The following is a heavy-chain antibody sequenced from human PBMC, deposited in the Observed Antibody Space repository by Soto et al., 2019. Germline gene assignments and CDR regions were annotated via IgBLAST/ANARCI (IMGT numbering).Heavy chain of an antibody. J-gene: IGHJ4*02. CDR1: GDSVSSNSAA. D-gene: IGHD1-1*01. V-gene: IGHV6-1*01. CDR2: TFYRSQWYN. Sequence: PSQTLSLTCVISGDSVSSNSAAWNWIRQSPSRGLEWLGRTFYRSQWYNDYAMSMESRITVTPDTSKNQFSLHLNSVTPEDTAVYFCARERDTTTPLSFDFWGQGTLVTVS. CDR3: ARERDTTTPLSFDF.